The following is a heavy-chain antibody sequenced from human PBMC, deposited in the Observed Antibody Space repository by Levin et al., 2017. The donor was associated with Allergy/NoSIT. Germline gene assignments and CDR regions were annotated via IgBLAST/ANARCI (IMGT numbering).Heavy chain of an antibody. D-gene: IGHD1-26*01. CDR1: GFTFDDYA. CDR2: ISWNSGSI. J-gene: IGHJ5*02. Sequence: PGASVKVSCAASGFTFDDYAMHWVRQAPGKGLEWVSGISWNSGSIGYADSVKGRFTISRDNAKNSLYLQMNSLRAEDTALYYCAKDKEWELPTGWFDPWGQGTLVTVSS. V-gene: IGHV3-9*01. CDR3: AKDKEWELPTGWFDP.